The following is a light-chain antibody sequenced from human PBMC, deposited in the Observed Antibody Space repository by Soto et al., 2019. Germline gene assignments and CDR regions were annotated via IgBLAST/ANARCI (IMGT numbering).Light chain of an antibody. J-gene: IGKJ1*01. Sequence: DIQMTQSPPTLSASVGDRVTLTCRASQSISGWLAWYQQKPGKAPKLLIYDASTLESGVPSRFSGSGSGTDFTLTISSLQPEDFATYYCLQDYNYPPTFGQGTKVDIK. V-gene: IGKV1-5*01. CDR1: QSISGW. CDR3: LQDYNYPPT. CDR2: DAS.